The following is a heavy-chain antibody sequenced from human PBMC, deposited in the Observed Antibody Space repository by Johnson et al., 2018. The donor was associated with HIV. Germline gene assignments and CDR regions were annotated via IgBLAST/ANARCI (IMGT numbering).Heavy chain of an antibody. V-gene: IGHV3-9*01. CDR2: ISWNSGSI. D-gene: IGHD6-6*01. CDR1: GFIFDDYA. J-gene: IGHJ3*02. Sequence: EVQLVESGGGLVQPGRSLRLSCAASGFIFDDYAMHWVRQAPGKGLEWVSGISWNSGSIDYADSVKGRFTISRDNAKNSLYLQMNSLRAEDTALYYCAKDTTSSSPWGAFDIWGQGTMVTVSS. CDR3: AKDTTSSSPWGAFDI.